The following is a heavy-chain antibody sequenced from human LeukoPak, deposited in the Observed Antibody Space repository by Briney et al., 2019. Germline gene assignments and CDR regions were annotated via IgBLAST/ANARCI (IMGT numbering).Heavy chain of an antibody. D-gene: IGHD1-20*01. CDR1: GSTFSAYG. J-gene: IGHJ6*03. V-gene: IGHV1-18*01. Sequence: ASVKLSCTASGSTFSAYGISWVRQAPGQGPEWMGLISAYNADTKYAQNFQDRVIMTTDTATATAYMELSGLTSDDTAVYFCARGGYNGNEGFGCDYSYYYMDDWGQGSTVIVSS. CDR2: ISAYNADT. CDR3: ARGGYNGNEGFGCDYSYYYMDD.